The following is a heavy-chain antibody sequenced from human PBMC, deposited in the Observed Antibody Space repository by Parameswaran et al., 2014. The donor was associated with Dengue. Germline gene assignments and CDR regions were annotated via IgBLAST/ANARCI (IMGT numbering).Heavy chain of an antibody. CDR2: IEWDDNS. CDR3: AHRLKCGDDCNYFDY. J-gene: IGHJ4*02. V-gene: IGHV2-5*02. D-gene: IGHD2-21*02. Sequence: WIRQPPGKALEWLALIEWDDNSRYSPPLKSRLTITKDTSKNQVVLTMTNMDPVDTATYYCAHRLKCGDDCNYFDYWGQGTLVTVSS.